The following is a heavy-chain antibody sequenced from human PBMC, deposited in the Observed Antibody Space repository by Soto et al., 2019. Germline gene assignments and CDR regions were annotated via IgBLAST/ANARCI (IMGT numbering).Heavy chain of an antibody. V-gene: IGHV2-5*02. CDR2: IYWDDDK. CDR3: AHRVLRTVFGLVTTTAIYFDF. Sequence: QITLNESGPTQVKPRQTLTLTCTFSGFSLTTSRVGVGWIRQSPGKAPEWLALIYWDDDKRYSPSLKRRLTITKDTPKNQVVLTMADLDPADTATYYCAHRVLRTVFGLVTTTAIYFDFWGQGTPVAVSS. J-gene: IGHJ4*02. D-gene: IGHD3-3*01. CDR1: GFSLTTSRVG.